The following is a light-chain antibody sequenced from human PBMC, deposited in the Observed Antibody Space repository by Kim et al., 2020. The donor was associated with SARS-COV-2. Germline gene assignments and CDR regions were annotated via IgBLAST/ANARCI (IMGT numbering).Light chain of an antibody. J-gene: IGKJ4*01. Sequence: PGERGTLTCGASQGVGTDLAWYQHKPGQAPRLLIYGASTRASGVPPRFSGSGSGRAITLTISNLQSEDLAVYFCQQYNNWPLTFGGGTKVDI. CDR1: QGVGTD. CDR3: QQYNNWPLT. V-gene: IGKV3-15*01. CDR2: GAS.